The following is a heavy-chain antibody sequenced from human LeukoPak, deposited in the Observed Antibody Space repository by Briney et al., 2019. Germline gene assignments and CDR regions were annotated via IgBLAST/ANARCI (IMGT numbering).Heavy chain of an antibody. CDR3: AKVALNYDSSGYYLH. Sequence: GGSLRLSCAASGFTFSSYAMSWVRQAPGKGLEWVSAISGSGGSTYYADSVKGRFTISRDNSKNTLYLQMNSLRAEDTAVNYCAKVALNYDSSGYYLHWGQGTLVTVSS. CDR2: ISGSGGST. D-gene: IGHD3-22*01. J-gene: IGHJ4*02. V-gene: IGHV3-23*01. CDR1: GFTFSSYA.